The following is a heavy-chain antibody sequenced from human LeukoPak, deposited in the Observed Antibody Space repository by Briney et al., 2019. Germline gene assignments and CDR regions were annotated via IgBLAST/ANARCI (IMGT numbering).Heavy chain of an antibody. Sequence: ASVKVSCKASGYTFTSYYMHWVRQAPGQGLERMGIINPSGGSTSYAQKFQGRVTMTRDTSTSTVYMELSSLRSEDTAVYYCARDITIFGVVTGNWFDPWGQGTLVTVSS. V-gene: IGHV1-46*01. CDR2: INPSGGST. CDR3: ARDITIFGVVTGNWFDP. D-gene: IGHD3-3*01. J-gene: IGHJ5*02. CDR1: GYTFTSYY.